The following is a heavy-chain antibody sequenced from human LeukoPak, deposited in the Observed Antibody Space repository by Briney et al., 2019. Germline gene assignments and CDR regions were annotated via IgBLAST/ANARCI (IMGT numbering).Heavy chain of an antibody. V-gene: IGHV5-51*01. CDR2: IYPGDSDT. D-gene: IGHD2-2*02. J-gene: IGHJ4*02. CDR1: GYSFTSYW. CDR3: ARHHCSSTSCYTGGLDY. Sequence: GESLKISCKGSGYSFTSYWSGWVRQMPGKGLEWMGIIYPGDSDTRYSPSFQGQVTISADKSISTAYLQWSSLKASDTAMYYCARHHCSSTSCYTGGLDYWGQGTLVTVSS.